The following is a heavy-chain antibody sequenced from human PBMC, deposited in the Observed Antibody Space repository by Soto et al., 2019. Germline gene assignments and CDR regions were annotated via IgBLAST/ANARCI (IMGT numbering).Heavy chain of an antibody. CDR1: GYTFTKFH. Sequence: ASVKVSCKASGYTFTKFHIHWVRQAPGQGLEWMGMIDPSDGVTRDAQRFQGRVTMTSDTSTSSAYMELRSLRSEDTAVYYCARDFHGILCTMRVVVDAFDIWGQGTMVIVSS. D-gene: IGHD3-22*01. V-gene: IGHV1-46*01. CDR3: ARDFHGILCTMRVVVDAFDI. CDR2: IDPSDGVT. J-gene: IGHJ3*02.